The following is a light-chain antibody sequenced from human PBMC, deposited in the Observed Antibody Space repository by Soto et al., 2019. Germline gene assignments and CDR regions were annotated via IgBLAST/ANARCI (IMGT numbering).Light chain of an antibody. J-gene: IGKJ3*01. CDR1: QSVGSY. V-gene: IGKV3-11*01. CDR3: QQRYNWPLP. CDR2: DAS. Sequence: EIVLTQSPATLSLSPGERGTLSCRASQSVGSYLAWYQQRPGQTPRLLIYDASNRATDIPARFSGSGSGTDFTLTIRGLEPEDFAVYYCQQRYNWPLPVGAGTKVDLK.